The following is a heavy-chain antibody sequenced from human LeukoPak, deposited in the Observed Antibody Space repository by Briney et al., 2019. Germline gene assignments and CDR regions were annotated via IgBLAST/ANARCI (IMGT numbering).Heavy chain of an antibody. J-gene: IGHJ6*02. CDR1: GYTFTGYY. CDR3: ARSSGYYYYYGMDV. V-gene: IGHV1-2*02. Sequence: ASVEVSCKASGYTFTGYYMHWVRQAPGQGLEWTGWINPNSGGTNYAQKFQGRVTMTRDTSISTAYMELSGLRSDDTAMYYCARSSGYYYYYGMDVWGQGTTVTVSS. D-gene: IGHD3-22*01. CDR2: INPNSGGT.